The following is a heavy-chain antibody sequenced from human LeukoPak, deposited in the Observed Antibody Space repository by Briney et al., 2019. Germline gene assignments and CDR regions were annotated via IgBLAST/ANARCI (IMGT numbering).Heavy chain of an antibody. CDR1: GGSISSHY. J-gene: IGHJ4*02. CDR2: IHYTGRT. D-gene: IGHD6-19*01. V-gene: IGHV4-59*11. Sequence: SETLSLTCAVSGGSISSHYWSWLRQPPGEGLEWIAYIHYTGRTNYNPSLKGRVTISVDTSNSQFSLNLNSVIAADTAVYYCARGAGWYDYWGQGTLVTVSS. CDR3: ARGAGWYDY.